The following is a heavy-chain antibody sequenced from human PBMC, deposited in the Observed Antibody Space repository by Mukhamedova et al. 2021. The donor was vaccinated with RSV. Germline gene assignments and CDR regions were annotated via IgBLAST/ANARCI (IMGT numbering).Heavy chain of an antibody. V-gene: IGHV3-30*02. CDR3: AKAVDKTIFGVMIT. Sequence: GLEWVAFIRYDGSNQYYDDSVKGRFAISRDTSSNTLFLEMSSLRPEDTALYYCAKAVDKTIFGVMITWGQGTQVSVSS. D-gene: IGHD3-3*02. CDR2: IRYDGSNQ. J-gene: IGHJ4*02.